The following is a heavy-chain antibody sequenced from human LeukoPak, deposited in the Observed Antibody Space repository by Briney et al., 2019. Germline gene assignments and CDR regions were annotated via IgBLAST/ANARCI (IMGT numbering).Heavy chain of an antibody. CDR3: ARDGRGSSIGGG. Sequence: PGGSLRLSCAASGFTFSSYSMNWVRQAPGKGLEWVSSISSSSSYIYYADSVKGRFTISRDSSKNTLYLQTNSLRVDDTAVYYCARDGRGSSIGGGWGQGTLVIVSP. J-gene: IGHJ4*02. V-gene: IGHV3-21*01. D-gene: IGHD3-10*01. CDR1: GFTFSSYS. CDR2: ISSSSSYI.